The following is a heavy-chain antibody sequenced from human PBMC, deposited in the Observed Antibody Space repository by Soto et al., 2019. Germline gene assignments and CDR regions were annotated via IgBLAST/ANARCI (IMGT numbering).Heavy chain of an antibody. D-gene: IGHD3-22*01. CDR3: AREEIVVVRSGMDV. V-gene: IGHV1-3*01. CDR2: INAGNGNT. Sequence: QVQLVQSGAEVMKPGASVKVSCKASGYTFTSYAMHWVRQAPGQRLEWMGWINAGNGNTKYSQKFQGRVTITRDTSASTAYMELSSLRSEDTAVYYCAREEIVVVRSGMDVWGQGTTVTVSS. J-gene: IGHJ6*02. CDR1: GYTFTSYA.